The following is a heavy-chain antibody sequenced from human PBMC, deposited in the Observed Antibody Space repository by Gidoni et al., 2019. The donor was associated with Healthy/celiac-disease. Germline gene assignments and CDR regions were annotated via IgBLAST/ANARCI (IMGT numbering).Heavy chain of an antibody. CDR3: AKPLYDILTGFVDY. CDR1: GFTFSCYA. CDR2: ISGSGGST. Sequence: EVPLLESGGGLVQPGGSLRLSCAASGFTFSCYAMSLVLQAPGKGLEWVSAISGSGGSTYYAASVKGRFTISRDNSKNTLYLQMNSLRAEDTAVYYCAKPLYDILTGFVDYWGQGTLVTVSS. J-gene: IGHJ4*02. V-gene: IGHV3-23*01. D-gene: IGHD3-9*01.